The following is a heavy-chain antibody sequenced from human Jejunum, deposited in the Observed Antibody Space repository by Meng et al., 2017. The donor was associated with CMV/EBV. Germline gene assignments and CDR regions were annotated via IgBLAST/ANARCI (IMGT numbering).Heavy chain of an antibody. D-gene: IGHD1-1*01. V-gene: IGHV4-39*07. J-gene: IGHJ6*02. CDR3: ARDRVHFSDDYYYYGMDV. CDR2: IYYGGST. CDR1: TYY. Sequence: TYYWGWIRQPPGRGLEWIASIYYGGSTYYSPSLKSRVTISADTSKNQFSLSLSSVTAADTAVYYCARDRVHFSDDYYYYGMDVWGLGTTVTVSS.